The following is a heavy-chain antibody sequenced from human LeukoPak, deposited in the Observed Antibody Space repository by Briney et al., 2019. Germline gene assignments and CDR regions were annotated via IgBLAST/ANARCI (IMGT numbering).Heavy chain of an antibody. J-gene: IGHJ1*01. CDR2: ISYDGSNK. D-gene: IGHD6-19*01. CDR3: AKDRGAVAGTWYFQH. Sequence: PGGSLRLSCAASGFTFSSYGMHWVRQAPGKGLEWVAVISYDGSNKYYADSVKGRFTISRDNSKNTLYLQMNSLRAEDTAMYYCAKDRGAVAGTWYFQHWGQGTLVTVSS. CDR1: GFTFSSYG. V-gene: IGHV3-30*18.